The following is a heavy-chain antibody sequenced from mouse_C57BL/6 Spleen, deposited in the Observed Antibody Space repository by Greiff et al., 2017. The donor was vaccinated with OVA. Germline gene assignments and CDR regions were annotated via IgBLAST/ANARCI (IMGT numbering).Heavy chain of an antibody. CDR3: ARSRYYDFDY. D-gene: IGHD1-1*01. CDR2: IYPGDGDT. Sequence: QVQLKQSGPELVKPGASVKISCKASGYAFSSSWMNWVKQRPGKGLEWIGRIYPGDGDTNYNGKFKGKATLTADKSSSTAYMQLSSLTSEDSAVYFCARSRYYDFDYWGQGTTLTVSS. CDR1: GYAFSSSW. V-gene: IGHV1-82*01. J-gene: IGHJ2*01.